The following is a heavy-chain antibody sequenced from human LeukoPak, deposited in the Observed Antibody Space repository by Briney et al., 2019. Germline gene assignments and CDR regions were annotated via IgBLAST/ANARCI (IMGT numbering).Heavy chain of an antibody. D-gene: IGHD3-22*01. CDR3: AREIGDYYDSSGYRTCYFDY. J-gene: IGHJ4*02. CDR1: GGSISSRSYY. CDR2: IYTSGST. V-gene: IGHV4-61*02. Sequence: SETLSLTCTASGGSISSRSYYWSWIRQPAGKGLEWIGRIYTSGSTNYNPSLKSRVTMSVDTSKNQISMKLSSVTAADTAVYYCAREIGDYYDSSGYRTCYFDYWGQGTLVTVSS.